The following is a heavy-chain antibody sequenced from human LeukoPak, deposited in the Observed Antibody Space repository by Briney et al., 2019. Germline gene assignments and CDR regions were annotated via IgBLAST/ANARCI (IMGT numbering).Heavy chain of an antibody. CDR1: GFSFISYG. CDR3: STYSTRGFDP. CDR2: ISDDGRRK. Sequence: GGSLRLSCAASGFSFISYGMHWVRQAPGKGLEWVGVISDDGRRKDYADSVKGRFTISRDNSKDTLYLQMNSLRAEDTAVYYCSTYSTRGFDPWGQGTLVTVSS. D-gene: IGHD2-15*01. V-gene: IGHV3-30*03. J-gene: IGHJ5*02.